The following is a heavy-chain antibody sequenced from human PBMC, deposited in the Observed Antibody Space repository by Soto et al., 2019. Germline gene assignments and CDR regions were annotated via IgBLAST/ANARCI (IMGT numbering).Heavy chain of an antibody. Sequence: SETLSLTCTVSSGSISVTNVFWGWVRQPPGKGLEWIGNIDYSGTAYFSPSLATRVTFHVDTSKNQFSLTLYSVAAADTAVYYCARITGRHLDYWGQGILVTVS. V-gene: IGHV4-39*01. CDR2: IDYSGTA. CDR1: SGSISVTNVF. J-gene: IGHJ4*02. CDR3: ARITGRHLDY. D-gene: IGHD1-20*01.